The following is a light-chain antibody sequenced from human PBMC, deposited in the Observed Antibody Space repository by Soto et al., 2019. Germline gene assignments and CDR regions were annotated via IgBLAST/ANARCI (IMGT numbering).Light chain of an antibody. Sequence: EIVMTQSPASVSVSPGERATLSCRASQSVFNNHIGWYQQKPGQAPRRLIFGASFRATGIPDRFSGSGSGTDFTLTISRLEPEDFEIYYCQQYNNWPITFGQGTRLEIK. CDR2: GAS. CDR3: QQYNNWPIT. J-gene: IGKJ5*01. CDR1: QSVFNN. V-gene: IGKV3D-15*01.